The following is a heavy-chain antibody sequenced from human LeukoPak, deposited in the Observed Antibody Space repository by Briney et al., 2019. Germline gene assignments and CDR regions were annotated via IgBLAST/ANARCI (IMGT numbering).Heavy chain of an antibody. CDR2: IYRSGSR. J-gene: IGHJ3*02. Sequence: KTSETLSLICTVSGGAISNSYYYWAWIRQPPGKGLEWIGTIYRSGSRYSKPSLESRVSISVDTSNNHFSLNLHSVTAADTAVYYCARQGCVTADCSFKRTFDIWGQGTTVTVSS. D-gene: IGHD2-21*02. V-gene: IGHV4-39*01. CDR1: GGAISNSYYY. CDR3: ARQGCVTADCSFKRTFDI.